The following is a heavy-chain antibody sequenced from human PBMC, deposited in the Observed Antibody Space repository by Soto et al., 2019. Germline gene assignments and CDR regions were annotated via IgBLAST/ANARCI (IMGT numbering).Heavy chain of an antibody. Sequence: SETLSLTCAVYGGSFSGYYWSWIRQPPGKGLEWIGEINHSGSTNYNPSLKSRVTISVDTSKNQFSLKLSSVTAADTAVYYCAATDTIAVAFDYWGQGTLV. D-gene: IGHD6-19*01. V-gene: IGHV4-34*01. J-gene: IGHJ4*02. CDR1: GGSFSGYY. CDR3: AATDTIAVAFDY. CDR2: INHSGST.